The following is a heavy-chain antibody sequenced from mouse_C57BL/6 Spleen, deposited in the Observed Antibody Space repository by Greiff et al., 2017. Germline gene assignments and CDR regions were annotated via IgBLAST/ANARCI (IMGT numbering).Heavy chain of an antibody. CDR2: IDPETGGT. CDR1: GYTFTDYE. Sequence: QVQLQQSGAELVRPGASVTLSCKASGYTFTDYEMHWVKQTPVHGLEWIGAIDPETGGTAYNQKFKGKAILTADKSSSTAYMELRSLTSEETAVYYCTRCSSLFDYWGQGTTLTVSS. V-gene: IGHV1-15*01. CDR3: TRCSSLFDY. D-gene: IGHD1-3*01. J-gene: IGHJ2*01.